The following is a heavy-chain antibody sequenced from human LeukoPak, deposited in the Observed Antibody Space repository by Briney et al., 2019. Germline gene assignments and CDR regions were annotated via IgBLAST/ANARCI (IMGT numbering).Heavy chain of an antibody. D-gene: IGHD2-2*01. CDR1: GFTFSSYA. V-gene: IGHV3-23*01. J-gene: IGHJ6*02. Sequence: GGSLRLSCAASGFTFSSYAMSWVRQAPGKGLEWVSAISGSGGSTYYADSVKGRFTISRDNSKNTLYLQMNSLRVEDTAVYYCAKPIPDQLLRNYYYYGMDVWGQGTTVTVSS. CDR2: ISGSGGST. CDR3: AKPIPDQLLRNYYYYGMDV.